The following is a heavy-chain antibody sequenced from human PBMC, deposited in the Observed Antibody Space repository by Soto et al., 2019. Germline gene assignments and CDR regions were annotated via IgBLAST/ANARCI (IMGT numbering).Heavy chain of an antibody. V-gene: IGHV3-23*01. CDR2: ISGSGGST. J-gene: IGHJ4*02. CDR3: AKVPREWLYGYGPFDY. Sequence: GGSLRLSCAASGFTFSSYAMSWVRQAPGKGLEWVSAISGSGGSTYYADSVKGRFTISRDNSKNTLYLQMNSLRAEDTAVYYCAKVPREWLYGYGPFDYWGQGTLVTVSS. CDR1: GFTFSSYA. D-gene: IGHD3-3*01.